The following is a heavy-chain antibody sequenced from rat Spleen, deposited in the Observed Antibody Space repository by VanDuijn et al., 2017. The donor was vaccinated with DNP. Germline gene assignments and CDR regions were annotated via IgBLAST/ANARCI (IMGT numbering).Heavy chain of an antibody. CDR1: GFTFRDYY. Sequence: EVQLVESGGGLVQPGGSLKLSCAASGFTFRDYYMAWVRQAPTKGLEWVAYSSYDGGHTSYGDSMKGRFTISRDNAKSTLYLQMNSLRSEDMATYYCVRPHHYAGSYPRYWGQGVMVTVSS. D-gene: IGHD1-12*03. CDR3: VRPHHYAGSYPRY. J-gene: IGHJ2*01. CDR2: SSYDGGHT. V-gene: IGHV5-22*01.